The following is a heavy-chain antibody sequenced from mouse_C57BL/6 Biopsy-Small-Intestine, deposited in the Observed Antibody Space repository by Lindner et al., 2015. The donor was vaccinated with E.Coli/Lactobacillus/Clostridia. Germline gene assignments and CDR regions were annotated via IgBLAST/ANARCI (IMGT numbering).Heavy chain of an antibody. CDR3: ARGGWGDGVDV. V-gene: IGHV1-19*01. J-gene: IGHJ1*01. CDR2: INPYSGDT. CDR1: GYSFTDFY. D-gene: IGHD1-1*01. Sequence: SVKVSCKTSGYSFTDFYVHWVRQAPGQGLEWMGLINPYSGDTIYAQRFQGRVTMTRDTSITTAYMELSSLRSDDTAVYYCARGGWGDGVDVWGQGTTVTVSS.